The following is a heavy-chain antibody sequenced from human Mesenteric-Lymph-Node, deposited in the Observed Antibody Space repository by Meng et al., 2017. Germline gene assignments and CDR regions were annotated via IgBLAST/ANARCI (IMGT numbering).Heavy chain of an antibody. D-gene: IGHD4-17*01. V-gene: IGHV4-4*02. CDR3: ARDPGTVTDY. CDR1: GGFSRGSNW. J-gene: IGHJ4*02. Sequence: GPMEEAAPGPGHPSGTPCLTRRGSGGFSRGSNWWSGVRRPPGKGLEWSGEIHHSGSNNYNPSLKRRVTISVDKSKNQFSRKLSSVTAADTAVYYCARDPGTVTDYWGQGTLVTVS. CDR2: IHHSGSN.